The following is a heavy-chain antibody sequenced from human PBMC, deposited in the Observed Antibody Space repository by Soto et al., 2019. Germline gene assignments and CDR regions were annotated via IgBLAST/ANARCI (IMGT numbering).Heavy chain of an antibody. CDR1: GASISGSYYY. CDR3: ATSQKGYNWNYFDH. Sequence: SETLSLTCAVSGASISGSYYYWAWLRQSPGKGPEWIGSVFYTGFTSYNPSLESRVSVSVGTSKSQFSLKLSAVTAADTAVYYCATSQKGYNWNYFDHWGQGALVTVSS. CDR2: VFYTGFT. D-gene: IGHD1-20*01. J-gene: IGHJ4*02. V-gene: IGHV4-39*01.